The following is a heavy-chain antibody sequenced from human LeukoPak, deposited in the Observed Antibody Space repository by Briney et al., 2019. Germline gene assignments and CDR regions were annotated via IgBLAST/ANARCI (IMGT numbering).Heavy chain of an antibody. CDR3: ARGRGDIYGSSGYYYNPLDY. CDR1: GGSFSGYY. J-gene: IGHJ4*02. D-gene: IGHD3-22*01. V-gene: IGHV4-34*01. Sequence: SETLSLTCAVYGGSFSGYYWSWIRQPPGKGLEWIGEINHSGSTNYNPSLKSRDTISVDTSKNQFSLKLSSVTAADTAVYYCARGRGDIYGSSGYYYNPLDYWGQGTLVTVSS. CDR2: INHSGST.